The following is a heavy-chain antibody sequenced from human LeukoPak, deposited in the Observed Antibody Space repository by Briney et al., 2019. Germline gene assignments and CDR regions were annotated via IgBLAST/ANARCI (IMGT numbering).Heavy chain of an antibody. D-gene: IGHD1-26*01. CDR1: GYVFNSYG. Sequence: ASVKVSCKASGYVFNSYGINWVRQAPGQGPEWVGWISTFTGNTNYAQILQGRVTMTTDSSTNTAFLELTSLRSDDTAVYYCARGIAALYTGSATFDYWGQGTRVTVYS. CDR2: ISTFTGNT. V-gene: IGHV1-18*01. J-gene: IGHJ4*02. CDR3: ARGIAALYTGSATFDY.